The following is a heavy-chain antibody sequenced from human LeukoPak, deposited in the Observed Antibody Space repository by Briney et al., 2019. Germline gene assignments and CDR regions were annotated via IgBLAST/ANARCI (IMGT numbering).Heavy chain of an antibody. CDR2: INTNTGNP. D-gene: IGHD2-21*01. CDR3: ARLGDPLYYYYMDV. V-gene: IGHV7-4-1*02. CDR1: GYTFTSYG. Sequence: ASVKVSCKASGYTFTSYGISWVRQAPGQGLEWMGWINTNTGNPTYAQGFTGRFVFSLDTSVSTAYLQISSLKAEDTAVYYCARLGDPLYYYYMDVWGKGTTVTVSS. J-gene: IGHJ6*03.